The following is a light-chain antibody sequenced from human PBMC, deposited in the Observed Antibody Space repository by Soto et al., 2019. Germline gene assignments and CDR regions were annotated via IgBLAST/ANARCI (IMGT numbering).Light chain of an antibody. J-gene: IGLJ1*01. V-gene: IGLV2-14*03. CDR2: DVT. Sequence: QCVLIQPASVYGSPGHSITISCTGASSDVGRYNLVSWYQHHPGKAPKVMIYDVTNRPLGVSNRFSGSKSGNTASLTISGLQAEDEADYYCSSRSSISARVFGTGTKVTVL. CDR3: SSRSSISARV. CDR1: SSDVGRYNL.